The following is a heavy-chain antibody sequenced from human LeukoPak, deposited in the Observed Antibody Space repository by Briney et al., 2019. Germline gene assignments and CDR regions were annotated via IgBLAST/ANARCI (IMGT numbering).Heavy chain of an antibody. D-gene: IGHD4-11*01. CDR3: ARVLYSNYYGIDY. J-gene: IGHJ4*02. V-gene: IGHV1-18*01. Sequence: RASVKVSCKASGYSFTTYGISWVRQAPGQGLEWMGWINSNNGDTNYAGKVQGRVTMTTDTSTSTAYMELRSLRSDDTAVYYCARVLYSNYYGIDYWGQGTLVTVSS. CDR2: INSNNGDT. CDR1: GYSFTTYG.